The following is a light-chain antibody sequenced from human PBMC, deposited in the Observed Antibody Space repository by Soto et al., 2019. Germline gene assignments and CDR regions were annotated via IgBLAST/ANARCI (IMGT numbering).Light chain of an antibody. Sequence: EIVLTQSPGTLSLSPGERATLSCRASQSVSSSSLAWYQQKRGQAPRLLIYGASSRATGIPDRFSGGGSGTDFTLTISSLEPEDFAVYYCQQRSDTFGPGTKVDIK. V-gene: IGKV3-20*01. CDR1: QSVSSSS. CDR2: GAS. J-gene: IGKJ3*01. CDR3: QQRSDT.